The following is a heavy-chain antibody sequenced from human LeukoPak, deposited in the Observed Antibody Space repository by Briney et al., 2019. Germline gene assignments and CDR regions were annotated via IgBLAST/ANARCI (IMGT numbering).Heavy chain of an antibody. Sequence: GGSLRLSCAASGFTVTSNHTNWVRHAPGKGLEWVSSISSSSTYIYYADSVKGRFIISRDNAKNSLYLQMDSLRAEDTAVFYCARDFLNAIDIWGQGTMVTVSS. V-gene: IGHV3-21*01. CDR2: ISSSSTYI. CDR1: GFTVTSNH. D-gene: IGHD2/OR15-2a*01. J-gene: IGHJ3*02. CDR3: ARDFLNAIDI.